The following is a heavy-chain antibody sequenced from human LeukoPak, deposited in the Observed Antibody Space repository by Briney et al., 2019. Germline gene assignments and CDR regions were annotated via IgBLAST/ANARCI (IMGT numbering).Heavy chain of an antibody. Sequence: ASVKVSCKASGYTFTGYYMHWVRQAPGQGLEWMGWINPNSGGTNYAQKFQGRVTMTRDTSISTAYMELSSLRSEDTAVYYCARGGSTSCYACYYYYYYMDVWGKGTTVTISS. V-gene: IGHV1-2*02. D-gene: IGHD2-2*01. CDR2: INPNSGGT. J-gene: IGHJ6*03. CDR3: ARGGSTSCYACYYYYYYMDV. CDR1: GYTFTGYY.